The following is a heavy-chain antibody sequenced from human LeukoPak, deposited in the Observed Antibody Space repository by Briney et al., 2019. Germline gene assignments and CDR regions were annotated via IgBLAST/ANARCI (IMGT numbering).Heavy chain of an antibody. Sequence: ASEKVSCKASGYTFTDYYIHWVRQAPGQGLEWMGRINPSGGSTSYAQKFQGRVTMTRDTSTSTVYMELSSLRSEDTAVYYCARASIAVASNTLDYWGQGTLVTVSS. J-gene: IGHJ4*02. D-gene: IGHD6-19*01. V-gene: IGHV1-46*01. CDR3: ARASIAVASNTLDY. CDR2: INPSGGST. CDR1: GYTFTDYY.